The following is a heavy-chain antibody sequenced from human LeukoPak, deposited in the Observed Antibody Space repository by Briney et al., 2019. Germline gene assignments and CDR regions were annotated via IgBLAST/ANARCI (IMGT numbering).Heavy chain of an antibody. CDR2: IYPGDSDT. J-gene: IGHJ4*02. V-gene: IGHV5-51*01. Sequence: PGESLKISCKGSGYRFTSDWIGWVRQMPGKGLEWMGIIYPGDSDTRYSPSFQGQVTISADKSVNTAYLQWGSLKASDTAMYYCARLSGRVVCSAGSCYIDSWGQGTLVTVSS. CDR1: GYRFTSDW. CDR3: ARLSGRVVCSAGSCYIDS. D-gene: IGHD2-15*01.